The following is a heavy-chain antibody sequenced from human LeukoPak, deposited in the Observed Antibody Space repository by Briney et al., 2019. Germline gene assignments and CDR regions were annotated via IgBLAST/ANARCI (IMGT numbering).Heavy chain of an antibody. CDR2: ISSSSSTI. J-gene: IGHJ3*02. CDR3: ARDSSGYDFWSGYYTWPKGEAFDI. Sequence: GGSLRLSCAASGFTFSTYNMNWVRQAPGKGLEWLSYISSSSSTINYADSVKGRFTISRDNAKNSLYLQMNSLRAEDTAVYYCARDSSGYDFWSGYYTWPKGEAFDIWGQGTMVTVSS. V-gene: IGHV3-48*01. D-gene: IGHD3-3*01. CDR1: GFTFSTYN.